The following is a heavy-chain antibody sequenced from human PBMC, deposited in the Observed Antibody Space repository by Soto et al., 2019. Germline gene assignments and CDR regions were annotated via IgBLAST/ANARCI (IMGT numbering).Heavy chain of an antibody. CDR3: ARAPPPGIAAAGTPDY. J-gene: IGHJ4*02. D-gene: IGHD6-13*01. CDR1: GFTVSSNY. CDR2: ISSSSSYT. Sequence: GGSLRLSCAASGFTVSSNYMSWVRQAPGKGLEWVSYISSSSSYTNYADSVKGRFTISRDNAKNSLYLQMNSLRAEDTAVYYCARAPPPGIAAAGTPDYWGQGTLVTVSS. V-gene: IGHV3-11*06.